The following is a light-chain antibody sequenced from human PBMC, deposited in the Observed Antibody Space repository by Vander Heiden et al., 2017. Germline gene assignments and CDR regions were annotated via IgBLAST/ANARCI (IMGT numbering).Light chain of an antibody. CDR3: QRYNSYWT. Sequence: DIQMTQSPSTLSASVGDRVTITCRASQSISSWLAWYQQKPGKAPKLLIYKASSLGSGVPSSFSGSGSGTEFTLTISSLQPDDFATYYCQRYNSYWTFGQGTRVEIK. V-gene: IGKV1-5*03. CDR2: KAS. J-gene: IGKJ1*01. CDR1: QSISSW.